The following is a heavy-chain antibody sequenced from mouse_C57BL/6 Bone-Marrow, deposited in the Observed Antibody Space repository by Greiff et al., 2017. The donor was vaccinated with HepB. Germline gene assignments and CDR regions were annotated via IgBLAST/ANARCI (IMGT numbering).Heavy chain of an antibody. D-gene: IGHD1-1*01. V-gene: IGHV5-6*01. CDR3: ARYPITTVVEYYFDY. J-gene: IGHJ2*01. CDR1: GFTFSSYG. Sequence: EVKVVESGGDLVKPGGSLKLSCAASGFTFSSYGMSWVRQTPDKRLEWVATISSGGSYTYYPDSVKGRFTISRDNAKNTLYLQMSSLKSEDTAMYYCARYPITTVVEYYFDYWGQGTTLTVSS. CDR2: ISSGGSYT.